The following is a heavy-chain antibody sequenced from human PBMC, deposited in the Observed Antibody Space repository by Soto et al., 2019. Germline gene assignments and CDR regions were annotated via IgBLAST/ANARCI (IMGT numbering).Heavy chain of an antibody. J-gene: IGHJ6*02. CDR1: GFAFSSYG. Sequence: QEQLVESGGGVVQPGRSLRLSCAVSGFAFSSYGMHWVRQAPGKGLEWVAVISYDVSNKYYAVSVKGRFTLSRDNFKNTLYLQMKSLGVDDTVEYYCAKDVWLSSSAFVYYYGMDVWGQGTTVTVSS. D-gene: IGHD6-6*01. CDR2: ISYDVSNK. V-gene: IGHV3-30*18. CDR3: AKDVWLSSSAFVYYYGMDV.